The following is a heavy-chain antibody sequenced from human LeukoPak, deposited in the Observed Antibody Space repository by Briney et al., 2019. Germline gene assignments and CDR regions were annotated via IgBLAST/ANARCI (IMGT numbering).Heavy chain of an antibody. J-gene: IGHJ6*02. D-gene: IGHD3-9*01. V-gene: IGHV1-18*01. Sequence: ASVKVSCKASGYTFTSYGISWVRQAPGQGLEWMGWISAYNGNTNYAQKLQGRVTMTTDTSTSTAYMELRSLRSDDTAVYYCARPGGTRLRYSDWLLHRDYYYYGMDVWGQGTTVTVSS. CDR1: GYTFTSYG. CDR2: ISAYNGNT. CDR3: ARPGGTRLRYSDWLLHRDYYYYGMDV.